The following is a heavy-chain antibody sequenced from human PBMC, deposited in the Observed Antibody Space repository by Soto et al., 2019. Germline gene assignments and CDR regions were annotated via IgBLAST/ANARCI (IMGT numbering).Heavy chain of an antibody. V-gene: IGHV3-43*01. J-gene: IGHJ6*02. CDR3: AKDSGGSSWWSGSYYAMDV. CDR1: GFTFDDYT. D-gene: IGHD6-13*01. CDR2: ISWDGGTT. Sequence: LRLSCAASGFTFDDYTMHWVRQAPGKGLEWVSLISWDGGTTYYADSVKGRFTISRDNSKTSLYLQMNSLRTEDTALYYCAKDSGGSSWWSGSYYAMDVWGQGTTVTVSS.